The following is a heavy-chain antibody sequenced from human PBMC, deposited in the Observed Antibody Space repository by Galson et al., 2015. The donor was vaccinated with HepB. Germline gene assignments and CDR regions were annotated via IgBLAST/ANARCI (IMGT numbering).Heavy chain of an antibody. J-gene: IGHJ6*02. CDR2: VYYSGST. Sequence: TLSLTCAVSGGSISSGGYSWSWIRQPPGKGLEWIGYVYYSGSTYYNPSLKSRVTISVDTSKNQFSLKLSSVTAADTAVYYCARGLVRGGEDYYYYYGMDVWGQGTTVTVSS. V-gene: IGHV4-30-4*07. D-gene: IGHD3-10*02. CDR3: ARGLVRGGEDYYYYYGMDV. CDR1: GGSISSGGYS.